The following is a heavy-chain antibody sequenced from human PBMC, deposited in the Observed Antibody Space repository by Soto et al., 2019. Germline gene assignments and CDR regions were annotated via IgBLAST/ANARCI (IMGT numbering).Heavy chain of an antibody. J-gene: IGHJ5*02. CDR3: ASGVRNDIMTGYYDWFDP. D-gene: IGHD3-9*01. CDR2: INPSGGST. Sequence: ASVKVSCKASGYNCNSYYMHCVRQARGQGLEWMGTINPSGGSTSYAQQFPGRVTMTTDTSTSTVYMKRSSLRSEDTAAYSCASGVRNDIMTGYYDWFDPWGQGTLVTV. V-gene: IGHV1-46*02. CDR1: GYNCNSYY.